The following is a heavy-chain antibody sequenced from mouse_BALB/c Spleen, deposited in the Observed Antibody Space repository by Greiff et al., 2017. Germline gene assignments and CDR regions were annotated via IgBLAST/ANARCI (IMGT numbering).Heavy chain of an antibody. CDR1: GYSITSDYA. V-gene: IGHV3-2*02. CDR2: ISYSGST. J-gene: IGHJ4*01. CDR3: ARGAGDAMDY. Sequence: VQLKESGPGLVKPSQSLSLTCTVTGYSITSDYAWNWIRQFPGNKLEWMGYISYSGSTSYNPSLKSRISITRDTSKNQFFLQLNSVTTEDTATYYCARGAGDAMDYWGQGTSVTVSS. D-gene: IGHD3-3*01.